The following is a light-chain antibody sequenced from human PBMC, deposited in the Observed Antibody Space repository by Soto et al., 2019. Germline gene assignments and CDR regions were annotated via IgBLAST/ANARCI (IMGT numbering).Light chain of an antibody. CDR2: GAS. J-gene: IGKJ2*01. Sequence: EIVLTQSPGTLSLSPGERATLSCRASRSVTSNYLGWYQQKPGQAPRLLIYGASSRATGIPDRFSGSGSGTDFTLTVSRLEPEDFALYYCQQYGYSFTFGQGTKLEIK. CDR3: QQYGYSFT. CDR1: RSVTSNY. V-gene: IGKV3-20*01.